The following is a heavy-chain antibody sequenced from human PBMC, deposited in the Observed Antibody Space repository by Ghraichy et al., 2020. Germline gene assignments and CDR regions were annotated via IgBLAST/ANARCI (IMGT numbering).Heavy chain of an antibody. CDR1: GGSISSSSYY. J-gene: IGHJ6*03. CDR3: ASERSPYDFWSGYYSHYYYYMDV. V-gene: IGHV4-39*01. D-gene: IGHD3-3*01. Sequence: SETLSLTCTVSGGSISSSSYYWGWIRQPPGKGLEWIGSIYYSGSTYYNPSLKSRVTISVDTSKNQFSLKLSSVTAADMAVYYCASERSPYDFWSGYYSHYYYYMDVWGKGTTVTVSS. CDR2: IYYSGST.